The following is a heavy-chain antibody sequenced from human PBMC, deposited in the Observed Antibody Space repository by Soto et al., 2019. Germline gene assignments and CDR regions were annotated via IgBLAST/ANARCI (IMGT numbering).Heavy chain of an antibody. CDR2: ISSSSSTI. CDR1: GFTFSTYS. J-gene: IGHJ4*02. CDR3: AKMEYGLYYSDY. Sequence: HPGGSLRLSCSASGFTFSTYSMNWVRQAPGKGLEWVSYISSSSSTIFYTDSVKGRFTVSRDNARNSVYLQMSSLRAEDTASYYCAKMEYGLYYSDYWGLGTLVTVSS. V-gene: IGHV3-48*01. D-gene: IGHD2-8*01.